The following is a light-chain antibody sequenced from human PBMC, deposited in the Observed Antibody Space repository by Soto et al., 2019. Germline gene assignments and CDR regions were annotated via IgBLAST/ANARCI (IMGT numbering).Light chain of an antibody. J-gene: IGKJ1*01. V-gene: IGKV3-20*01. CDR3: QHYCDSSWT. CDR1: RSVSDTL. Sequence: EIVLTQSPGTLSLSPGERATLSCRADRSVSDTLLTWFQQKPGQAPRLLIFGTSNRAPGIPDRFSGSGSGTDFTLTISRLEPDDFAAYYCQHYCDSSWTFGQGTKVEIK. CDR2: GTS.